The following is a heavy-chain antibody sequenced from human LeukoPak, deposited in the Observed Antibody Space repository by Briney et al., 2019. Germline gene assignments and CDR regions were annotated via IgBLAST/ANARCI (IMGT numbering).Heavy chain of an antibody. V-gene: IGHV4-4*09. CDR3: ARQGMSAYYPFAP. CDR1: GGSISSYY. D-gene: IGHD3-22*01. CDR2: IYTCGST. J-gene: IGHJ5*02. Sequence: SETLSLTCTVSGGSISSYYWSWIRQPPGKGLEWIGYIYTCGSTNYNPSLKSRVTISVDTSKNQFSLKLSSVTAADTAVYYCARQGMSAYYPFAPWGQGTLVTVSS.